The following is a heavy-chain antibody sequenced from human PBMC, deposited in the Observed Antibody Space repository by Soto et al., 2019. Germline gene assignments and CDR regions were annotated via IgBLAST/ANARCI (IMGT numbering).Heavy chain of an antibody. Sequence: EEQLLGSGGGLVQPGGSRRLSCAASGFTFSGYAMSWVRQAPGKGLEWVSTINGGADRTYYAESVKGRFTISRDNFKNALDLQMDSLRAEDTAIYYCARLQAIYGVLKNGIRFDPWGQGTLVTVSS. CDR1: GFTFSGYA. CDR3: ARLQAIYGVLKNGIRFDP. J-gene: IGHJ5*02. V-gene: IGHV3-23*01. CDR2: INGGADRT. D-gene: IGHD3-3*01.